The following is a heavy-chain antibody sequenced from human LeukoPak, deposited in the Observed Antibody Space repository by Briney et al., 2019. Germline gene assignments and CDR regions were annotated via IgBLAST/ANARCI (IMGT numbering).Heavy chain of an antibody. J-gene: IGHJ4*02. Sequence: GGSLRLSCAASGFTFSTYTMNWVRQAPGKGLEWVSSISSSGSYMYYADSLKGRFTISRDNAKNSLSLQMNSLRAEDTAVYYCARGHTAVTRHFDFWGQGTLVTVSS. V-gene: IGHV3-21*01. CDR2: ISSSGSYM. CDR3: ARGHTAVTRHFDF. D-gene: IGHD4-17*01. CDR1: GFTFSTYT.